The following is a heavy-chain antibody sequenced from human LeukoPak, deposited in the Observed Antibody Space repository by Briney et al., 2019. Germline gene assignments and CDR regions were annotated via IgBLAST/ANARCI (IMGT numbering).Heavy chain of an antibody. CDR3: AADYIGGAMVTNAFDI. Sequence: SVKVSCTASGFSFTNSAVQWVRQARGQGLEWIGWIVVGSGNTIYVQKFQERVTITRDMSTSTAYMELSSLRSEDTAVYYCAADYIGGAMVTNAFDIWGQGKMVTVSS. V-gene: IGHV1-58*01. J-gene: IGHJ3*02. D-gene: IGHD5-18*01. CDR2: IVVGSGNT. CDR1: GFSFTNSA.